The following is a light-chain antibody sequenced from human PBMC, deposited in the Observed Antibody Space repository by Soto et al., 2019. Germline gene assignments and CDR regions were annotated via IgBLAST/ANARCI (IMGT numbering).Light chain of an antibody. CDR3: QQYNNWPIT. V-gene: IGKV3D-15*01. J-gene: IGKJ5*01. Sequence: EIVLTQSPGTLSLSPGERATLSCRASQSIRSNYLAWYQQKPGQAPRLLIYGASIRATAIPDRFSGSGSGTKFTLSISSLQSEDFAVYYCQQYNNWPITFGQGTRLEIK. CDR1: QSIRSN. CDR2: GAS.